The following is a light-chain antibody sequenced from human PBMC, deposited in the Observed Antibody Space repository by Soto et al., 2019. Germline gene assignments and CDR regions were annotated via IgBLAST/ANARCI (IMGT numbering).Light chain of an antibody. V-gene: IGKV3-20*01. CDR2: GTS. J-gene: IGKJ3*01. CDR3: QKYGSSLFN. Sequence: EIVMTQSPATLSVSPGERATLSCRASQSVSSKYLAWYQQKPGQAPRVLIYGTSIRASGVPERFSGGGSGTDFTLTITRLEPEDFAVYYCQKYGSSLFNCGPGNKGDIK. CDR1: QSVSSKY.